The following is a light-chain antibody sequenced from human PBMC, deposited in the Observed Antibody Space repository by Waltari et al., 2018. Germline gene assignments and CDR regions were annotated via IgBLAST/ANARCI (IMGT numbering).Light chain of an antibody. CDR3: QQYNDDSTWT. CDR1: QSISNW. Sequence: DIQMTQSPSTLSASVGDRVTITCRASQSISNWLAWYQQKPGKAPKVLIYGASSLESGVPSRFSGSGSGTEFTLTISSLQPDDFATYYCQQYNDDSTWTFGQGTKVEIK. V-gene: IGKV1-5*03. CDR2: GAS. J-gene: IGKJ1*01.